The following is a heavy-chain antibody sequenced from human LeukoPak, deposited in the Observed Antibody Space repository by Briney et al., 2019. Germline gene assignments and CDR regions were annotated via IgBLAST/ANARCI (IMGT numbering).Heavy chain of an antibody. CDR2: INPNSGGT. V-gene: IGHV1-2*02. Sequence: ASVKVSCKASGYTFSGHYMHWVRQAPGEGLEWMGRINPNSGGTNYAQKFQGRVTMTRDTSINTAHMELSRLRSDDTAVHYCAREDLWLRGMDVWGQGTTVTVSS. J-gene: IGHJ6*02. D-gene: IGHD3-9*01. CDR1: GYTFSGHY. CDR3: AREDLWLRGMDV.